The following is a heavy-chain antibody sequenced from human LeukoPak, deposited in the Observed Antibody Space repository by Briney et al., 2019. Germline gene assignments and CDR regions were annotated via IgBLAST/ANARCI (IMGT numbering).Heavy chain of an antibody. Sequence: GGSLRLSCAASGLTFSSYGMHWVRQAPGKGLEWVAVISYDGSNKYYADFVKGRFTISRDNSKNTLYLQMNRLRTEDTALYYCAKDTEATVTTWGYFDYWGQGTLVTVSS. J-gene: IGHJ4*02. CDR3: AKDTEATVTTWGYFDY. D-gene: IGHD4-11*01. CDR1: GLTFSSYG. CDR2: ISYDGSNK. V-gene: IGHV3-30*18.